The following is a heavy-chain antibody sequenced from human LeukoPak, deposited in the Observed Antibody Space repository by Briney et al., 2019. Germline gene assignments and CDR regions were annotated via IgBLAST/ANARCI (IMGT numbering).Heavy chain of an antibody. Sequence: SETLSLTCSVSGGSITGYSWSWIRQTPGKGLEWIGYIYYNGDTHYNPSLNSRLSMSVDTPNKQFSLNLRSVTAADTAVYYCVRGPYGSRISNWFDPWGQGLLVTVSS. CDR2: IYYNGDT. V-gene: IGHV4-59*01. J-gene: IGHJ5*02. CDR3: VRGPYGSRISNWFDP. D-gene: IGHD3-10*01. CDR1: GGSITGYS.